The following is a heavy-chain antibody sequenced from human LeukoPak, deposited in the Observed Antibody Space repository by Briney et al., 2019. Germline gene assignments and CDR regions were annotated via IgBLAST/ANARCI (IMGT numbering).Heavy chain of an antibody. D-gene: IGHD3-10*01. CDR2: INPNSGGT. Sequence: ASVKVSCKASGYTFTGYYMHWVRQAPGQGLEWMGWINPNSGGTNYAQKFQGRVTMTRDTSISTAYMELSRLRSDDTAVYYCARDFSPGWFGELSNFDYWGQGTLVTVSS. CDR1: GYTFTGYY. V-gene: IGHV1-2*02. J-gene: IGHJ4*02. CDR3: ARDFSPGWFGELSNFDY.